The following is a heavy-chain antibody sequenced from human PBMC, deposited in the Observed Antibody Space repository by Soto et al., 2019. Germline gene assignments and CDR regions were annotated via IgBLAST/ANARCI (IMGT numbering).Heavy chain of an antibody. D-gene: IGHD5-18*01. J-gene: IGHJ4*02. Sequence: QVQLVESGGGVVQPGRSLRLSCAASGFTFSSYGMHWVRQAPGKGLEWVAVISYDGSNKYYADSVKGRFTISRDNSKNTLYLQMNSLRAEDTAVYYCAKALWGTATGFDYWGQGTLVTVSS. V-gene: IGHV3-30*18. CDR2: ISYDGSNK. CDR3: AKALWGTATGFDY. CDR1: GFTFSSYG.